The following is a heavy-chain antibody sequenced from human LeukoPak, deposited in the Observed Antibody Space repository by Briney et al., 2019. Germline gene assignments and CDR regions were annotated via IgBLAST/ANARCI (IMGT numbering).Heavy chain of an antibody. CDR1: GGSFSDNY. CDR2: IYRGGNT. CDR3: AKDWAGYSYP. Sequence: SETLSLTCAVYGGSFSDNYWNWIRQPPGKGLEWIGEIYRGGNTNYNPSLKSRATISLDTSKNQFSLKLNSVTAADTAVYYCAKDWAGYSYPWGQGTLVTVSS. D-gene: IGHD5-18*01. V-gene: IGHV4-34*01. J-gene: IGHJ5*02.